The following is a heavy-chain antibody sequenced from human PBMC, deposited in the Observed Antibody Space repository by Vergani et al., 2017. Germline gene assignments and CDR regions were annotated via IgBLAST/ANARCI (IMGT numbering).Heavy chain of an antibody. D-gene: IGHD1-26*01. CDR3: ARRIVGATGAEYYQH. CDR1: GGSISSGDHC. J-gene: IGHJ1*01. Sequence: QVQLQESGPGVVKPSQTLSLTCAVSGGSISSGDHCWTWIRQRPGKGLEWIGYIFCSGTTYDNPSLRRRLTLSVDTSQNQFSLKLRSVTAADTAVYYCARRIVGATGAEYYQHWGQGTVVTVSS. V-gene: IGHV4-31*11. CDR2: IFCSGTT.